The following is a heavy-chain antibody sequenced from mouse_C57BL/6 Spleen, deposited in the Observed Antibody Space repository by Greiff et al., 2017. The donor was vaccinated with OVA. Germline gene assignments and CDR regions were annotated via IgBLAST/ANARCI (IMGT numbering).Heavy chain of an antibody. Sequence: QVQLQQSGAELVRPGASVTLSCKASGYTFTDYEMHWVKQTPVHGLEWIGAIDPETGGTAYNQKFKGKAILTADKSTSTACMELRSLTSEDSAVYCSTELTENDYDDWGQGTTLTVSS. J-gene: IGHJ2*01. D-gene: IGHD4-1*01. CDR3: TELTENDYDD. CDR2: IDPETGGT. V-gene: IGHV1-15*01. CDR1: GYTFTDYE.